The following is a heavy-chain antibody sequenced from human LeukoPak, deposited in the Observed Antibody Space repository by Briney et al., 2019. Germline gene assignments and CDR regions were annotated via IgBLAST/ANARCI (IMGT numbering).Heavy chain of an antibody. V-gene: IGHV3-74*01. CDR3: ARSARVVVTGH. Sequence: PGGSLRLSCAASGFTFSSYWMHWVRQAPGKGLVWVSRINSDGSSTSYADSVKGRFTISRDNAKDTLYLQMNSLRAEDTAVYYCARSARVVVTGHWGQGTLVTVSS. CDR1: GFTFSSYW. J-gene: IGHJ4*02. D-gene: IGHD2-21*02. CDR2: INSDGSST.